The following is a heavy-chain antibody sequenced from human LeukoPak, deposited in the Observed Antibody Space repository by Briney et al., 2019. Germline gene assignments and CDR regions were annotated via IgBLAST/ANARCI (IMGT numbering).Heavy chain of an antibody. D-gene: IGHD3-3*01. V-gene: IGHV3-23*01. CDR3: AKLDFWSRQPGVVWFDP. Sequence: RPGGSLRLSCAASGFTFSSYAMSWVRQAPGKGLGWVSAISGSGGSTYYADSVKGRFTISRDNSKSTLYLQMNSLRAEDTAVYYCAKLDFWSRQPGVVWFDPWGQGTLVTVSS. CDR1: GFTFSSYA. J-gene: IGHJ5*02. CDR2: ISGSGGST.